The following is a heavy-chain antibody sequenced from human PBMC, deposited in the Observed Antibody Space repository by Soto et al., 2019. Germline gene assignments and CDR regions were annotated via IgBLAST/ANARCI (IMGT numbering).Heavy chain of an antibody. J-gene: IGHJ4*02. CDR1: GFTFSTYA. Sequence: EVHLLESGGGLVQPGGSLRLSCAASGFTFSTYAMSWVRQAPGQGLDWVSGIRGSGSGTYYADSVKGRFTVSRDNAKNTLSLESNPLAADDAAVYYCAKAGGDWIGGTCYSGQGDHWGQATLVTVSS. V-gene: IGHV3-23*01. D-gene: IGHD2-15*01. CDR3: AKAGGDWIGGTCYSGQGDH. CDR2: IRGSGSGT.